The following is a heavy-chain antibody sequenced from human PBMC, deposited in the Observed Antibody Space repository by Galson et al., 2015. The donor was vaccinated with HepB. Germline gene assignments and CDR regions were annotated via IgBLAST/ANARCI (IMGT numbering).Heavy chain of an antibody. D-gene: IGHD3-16*01. CDR3: ASLRTDSLGGGFKY. CDR2: IHPAGIT. V-gene: IGHV4-4*08. Sequence: SETLSLTCIVSGASINNYWSWLRQPPGRGLEWIGLIHPAGITVYNPSLNGRVTIPIDTSQNQFSLKLTSVTAADTAAYYCASLRTDSLGGGFKYWGQGTLVTVSS. J-gene: IGHJ4*02. CDR1: GASINNY.